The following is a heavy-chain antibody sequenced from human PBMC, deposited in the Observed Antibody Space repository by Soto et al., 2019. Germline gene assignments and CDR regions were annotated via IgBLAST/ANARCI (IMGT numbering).Heavy chain of an antibody. J-gene: IGHJ5*02. V-gene: IGHV4-59*08. D-gene: IGHD2-15*01. CDR1: GGSISSYY. CDR2: MYYGGRT. CDR3: ARGTPSPLIVRSSRGPWFDP. Sequence: SATLSLTCTVSGGSISSYYWRLIRQPPGKGLEWIGYMYYGGRTNYNPSLKSRVTISVDTSKMQVSLKLSSVTAADTAVYFCARGTPSPLIVRSSRGPWFDPWGQGTLVTVSS.